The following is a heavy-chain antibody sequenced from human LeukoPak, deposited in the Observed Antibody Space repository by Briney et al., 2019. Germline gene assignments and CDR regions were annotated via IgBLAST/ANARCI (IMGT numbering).Heavy chain of an antibody. J-gene: IGHJ4*02. D-gene: IGHD3-10*01. CDR3: ARDQFDGSGSYKFDY. Sequence: SETLSLTCAVSGGSISSSNWWSWVRQPPGKGLEWIGEIYHSGSTNYNPSLKSRVTISVDKSKNQFSLKLSSVTAADTAVYYCARDQFDGSGSYKFDYWGQGTLLTVSS. V-gene: IGHV4-4*02. CDR2: IYHSGST. CDR1: GGSISSSNW.